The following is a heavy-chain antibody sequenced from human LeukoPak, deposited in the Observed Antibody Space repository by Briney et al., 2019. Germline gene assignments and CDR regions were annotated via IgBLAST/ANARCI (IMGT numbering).Heavy chain of an antibody. CDR2: INPNSGGT. CDR3: ARDAMVVIAIRSAFDI. V-gene: IGHV1-2*02. CDR1: GYTFTGYY. J-gene: IGHJ3*02. D-gene: IGHD2-21*01. Sequence: GASVKVSCKASGYTFTGYYMHWVRQAPGQGREWMGWINPNSGGTNYAQKFQGRVTMTRDTSISTAYMELSRLRSDDTAVYYCARDAMVVIAIRSAFDIWGQGTMVAVSS.